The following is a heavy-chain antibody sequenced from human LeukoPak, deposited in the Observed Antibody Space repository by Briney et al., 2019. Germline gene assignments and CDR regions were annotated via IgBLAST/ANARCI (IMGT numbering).Heavy chain of an antibody. Sequence: GGTVTLFCPLSGFTFSRYDMRWVRQPPGRGREWVSVVSGIVGSTYYAASVKGRLTISRNNSKNTLYLQLNRLRAEDTAVYYCAKVSYLGPGLFDRYSGYDFPLDYWGQGTLVTVSS. D-gene: IGHD5-12*01. CDR1: GFTFSRYD. J-gene: IGHJ4*02. V-gene: IGHV3-23*01. CDR2: VSGIVGST. CDR3: AKVSYLGPGLFDRYSGYDFPLDY.